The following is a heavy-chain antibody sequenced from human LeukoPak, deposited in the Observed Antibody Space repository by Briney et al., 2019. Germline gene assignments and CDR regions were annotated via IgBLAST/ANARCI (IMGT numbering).Heavy chain of an antibody. D-gene: IGHD6-6*01. CDR3: ARQAARRSYYYMDV. CDR1: GFTVSSNY. Sequence: PGGSLRLSCAASGFTVSSNYMSWVRQAPGKGLEWVSVIYSGGSTYYADSVKGRFTISRDNSKNTLYLQMNSLRAEDTAVYYCARQAARRSYYYMDVWGKGTTVTVTS. J-gene: IGHJ6*03. CDR2: IYSGGST. V-gene: IGHV3-53*01.